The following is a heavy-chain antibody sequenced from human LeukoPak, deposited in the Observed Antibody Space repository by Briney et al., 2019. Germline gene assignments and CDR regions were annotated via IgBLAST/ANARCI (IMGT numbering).Heavy chain of an antibody. CDR1: GGSFSGYY. CDR3: ARDSMVRGIYYFDY. CDR2: IYYSGST. V-gene: IGHV4-59*01. J-gene: IGHJ4*02. Sequence: SETLSLTCAVYGGSFSGYYWSWIRQPPGKGLEWIGYIYYSGSTNYNPSLKSRVTISVDTSKNQFSLKLSSVTAADTAVYYCARDSMVRGIYYFDYWGQGTLVTVSS. D-gene: IGHD3-10*01.